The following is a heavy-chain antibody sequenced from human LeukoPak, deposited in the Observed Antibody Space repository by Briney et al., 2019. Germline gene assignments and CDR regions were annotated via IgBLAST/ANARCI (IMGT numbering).Heavy chain of an antibody. CDR2: ISGSGGST. Sequence: GGSLRLSWAASGFTFSSYAMSWVRQAPGKGLEWVSAISGSGGSTYYADSVKGRFTISRDNSKNTLYLQMNSLRAEDTAVYFCVRDIQGTGSPLDYWGQGTLVTVSS. CDR3: VRDIQGTGSPLDY. D-gene: IGHD1-1*01. J-gene: IGHJ4*02. CDR1: GFTFSSYA. V-gene: IGHV3-23*01.